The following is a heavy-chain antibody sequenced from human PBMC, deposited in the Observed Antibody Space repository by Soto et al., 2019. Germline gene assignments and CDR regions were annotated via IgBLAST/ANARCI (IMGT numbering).Heavy chain of an antibody. Sequence: SETLSLTCTVSGGSISSGGYYWSWIRQHPGKGLEWIGYIYYSGSTYYNPSLKSRVTISVDTSKNPFSLKLSSVTAADTAVYYCARAPLRYSGAIDYWGQGTQVTVSS. J-gene: IGHJ4*02. V-gene: IGHV4-31*03. CDR1: GGSISSGGYY. CDR2: IYYSGST. D-gene: IGHD1-26*01. CDR3: ARAPLRYSGAIDY.